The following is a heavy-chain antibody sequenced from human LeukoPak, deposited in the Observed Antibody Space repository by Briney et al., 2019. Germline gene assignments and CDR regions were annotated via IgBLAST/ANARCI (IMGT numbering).Heavy chain of an antibody. V-gene: IGHV1-18*01. J-gene: IGHJ4*02. CDR2: ISAYNGNT. Sequence: ASVKVSCKASGYTFTSYGISWVRQAPGQGLEWMGWISAYNGNTNYAQKLQGRVTMTTNTSTSTAYMELRSLRSDDTAAYYCARVDYGGNPDYWGQGTLVTVSS. D-gene: IGHD4-23*01. CDR3: ARVDYGGNPDY. CDR1: GYTFTSYG.